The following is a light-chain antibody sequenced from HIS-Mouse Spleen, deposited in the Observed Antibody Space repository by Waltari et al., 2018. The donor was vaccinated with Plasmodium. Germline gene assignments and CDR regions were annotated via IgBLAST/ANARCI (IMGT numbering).Light chain of an antibody. CDR1: PSVSNN. Sequence: EIVMTQSPATLSVSPGERATLSCRASPSVSNNLAWYQQKPGQAPRLLIYGASTRATGIPAMFSGSGSGTEFTLTISSLQSEDFATYYCQQSYSTPPTFGGGTKVEIK. CDR3: QQSYSTPPT. J-gene: IGKJ4*01. V-gene: IGKV3-15*01. CDR2: GAS.